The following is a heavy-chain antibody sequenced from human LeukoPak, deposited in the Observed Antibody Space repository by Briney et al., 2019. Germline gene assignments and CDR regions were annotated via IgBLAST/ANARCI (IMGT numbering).Heavy chain of an antibody. Sequence: ASVKVSCKASGYSFTSNYIHWVRQAPGQGLEWMGRINPNSGGTNYAQKFQGRVTVTRDTSTSTVHMELSGLRSEDTAVYYCARDQEGFDYWGQGTLVTVSS. J-gene: IGHJ4*02. V-gene: IGHV1-2*06. CDR1: GYSFTSNY. CDR3: ARDQEGFDY. CDR2: INPNSGGT.